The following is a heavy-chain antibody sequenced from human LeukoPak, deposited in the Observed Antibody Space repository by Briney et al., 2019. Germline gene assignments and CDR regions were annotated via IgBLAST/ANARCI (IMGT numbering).Heavy chain of an antibody. CDR2: IYYSGST. CDR3: ARRGSYLERPFDY. J-gene: IGHJ4*02. V-gene: IGHV4-59*08. D-gene: IGHD1-26*01. Sequence: SETLSLTCTVSGGSISSYYWSWIRQPPGKGLEWIGYIYYSGSTNYNPSLKSRVTISVDTSKNQFSLKLSSVTAADTAVYYCARRGSYLERPFDYWGQGTLVTVSS. CDR1: GGSISSYY.